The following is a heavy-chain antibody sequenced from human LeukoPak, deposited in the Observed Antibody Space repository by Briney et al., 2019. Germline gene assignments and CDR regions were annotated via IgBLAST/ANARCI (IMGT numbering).Heavy chain of an antibody. V-gene: IGHV3-7*01. J-gene: IGHJ3*02. CDR1: GFTFSSYS. CDR3: ARVSYYYYGSGSYSQDAFDI. D-gene: IGHD3-10*01. CDR2: IRQDGSEK. Sequence: PGGSLRLSCAASGFTFSSYSMNWVRQAPGKGLEWVANIRQDGSEKYYVDSVKGRFTISRDNAKNSLYLQMNSLRAEDTAVYYCARVSYYYYGSGSYSQDAFDIWGQGTMVTVSS.